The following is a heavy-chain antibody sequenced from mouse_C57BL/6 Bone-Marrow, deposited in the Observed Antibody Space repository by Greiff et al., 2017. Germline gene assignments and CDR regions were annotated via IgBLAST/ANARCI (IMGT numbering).Heavy chain of an antibody. D-gene: IGHD3-3*01. Sequence: EVHLVESGGGLVQPGGSLKLSCAASGFTFSDYYMYWVRQTPEKRLEWVAYISNGGGSTYYPDTVKGRFTISRDNAENTLYLQMSRLKSEDTAMYYCASFWDRGVDYWGQGTSVTVSS. CDR2: ISNGGGST. V-gene: IGHV5-12*01. CDR1: GFTFSDYY. CDR3: ASFWDRGVDY. J-gene: IGHJ4*01.